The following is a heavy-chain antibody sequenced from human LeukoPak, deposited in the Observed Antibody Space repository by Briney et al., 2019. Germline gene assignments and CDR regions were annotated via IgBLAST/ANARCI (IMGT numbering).Heavy chain of an antibody. V-gene: IGHV4-34*01. CDR2: INHSGST. CDR1: GGSFSNYY. D-gene: IGHD6-13*01. CDR3: ARAPVRVAAVGKYFDF. J-gene: IGHJ4*02. Sequence: PSETLSLTCAVYGGSFSNYYWSWIRQPPGKGLEWIGEINHSGSTNYNPSLKSRLTISVDTSQKRFSLKLSSVTAADTAVYYCARAPVRVAAVGKYFDFWGQGTLVIVSS.